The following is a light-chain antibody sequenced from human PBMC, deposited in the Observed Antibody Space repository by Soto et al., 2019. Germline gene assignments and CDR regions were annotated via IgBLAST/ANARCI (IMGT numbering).Light chain of an antibody. Sequence: QSVLTQPASVSGSPGQSIAISCTGSSSDVGGYNYVSWYQQHPGKAPQLIIYEVTNRSSGVSNRFSGSKSGNTASLTISGLQAEYEADYYCSSYTSSSTRVFGTGTMVTVL. CDR2: EVT. V-gene: IGLV2-14*01. CDR1: SSDVGGYNY. CDR3: SSYTSSSTRV. J-gene: IGLJ1*01.